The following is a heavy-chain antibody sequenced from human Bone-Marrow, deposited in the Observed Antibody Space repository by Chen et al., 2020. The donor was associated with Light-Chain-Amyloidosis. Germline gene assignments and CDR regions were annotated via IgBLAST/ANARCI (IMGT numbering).Heavy chain of an antibody. CDR1: GLIFSRFW. J-gene: IGHJ4*02. Sequence: EVQLLESGGGLVQPGESLTLSCVASGLIFSRFWMTWVRQRPGKGLEWVANIKKNGTERYYVDSVKGRFTISRDNTKNSVYLQMNTLRAEDTAVYYCARANYWGSYRYNAQGFDYWGRGTLVTVSS. CDR2: IKKNGTER. V-gene: IGHV3-7*03. D-gene: IGHD3-16*02. CDR3: ARANYWGSYRYNAQGFDY.